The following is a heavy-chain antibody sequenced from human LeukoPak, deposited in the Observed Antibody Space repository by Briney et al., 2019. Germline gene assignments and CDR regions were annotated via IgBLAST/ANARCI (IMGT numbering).Heavy chain of an antibody. CDR2: IKQDGSEK. Sequence: GGSLRLSCAASGFTFSSYSMNWVRQAPGKGLEWVANIKQDGSEKYYVDSVKGRFTISRDNAKNSLYLQMNSLRAEDTAVYYCGRVSESLVNGGVSWSFDNWGQGTLVTVSS. CDR1: GFTFSSYS. D-gene: IGHD2-15*01. V-gene: IGHV3-7*03. CDR3: GRVSESLVNGGVSWSFDN. J-gene: IGHJ4*02.